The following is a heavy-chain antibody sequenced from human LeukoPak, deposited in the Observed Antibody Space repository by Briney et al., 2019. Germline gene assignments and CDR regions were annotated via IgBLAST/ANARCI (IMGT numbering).Heavy chain of an antibody. Sequence: GGSLRLSCAASGFTFSSYAMSWVRQAPGKGLEWVSAISGSGGSTYYADSVKGRFTISRDISKNTLYLQMNSLRAEDTAVYYCAKRGFLEWLFADGYYFDYWGQGTLVTVSS. V-gene: IGHV3-23*01. CDR1: GFTFSSYA. D-gene: IGHD3-3*01. CDR3: AKRGFLEWLFADGYYFDY. CDR2: ISGSGGST. J-gene: IGHJ4*02.